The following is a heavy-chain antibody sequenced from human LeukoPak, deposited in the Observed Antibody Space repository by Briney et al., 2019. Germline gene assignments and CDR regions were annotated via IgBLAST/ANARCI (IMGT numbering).Heavy chain of an antibody. CDR1: GFTFSSYA. CDR3: ARDVSSGWYLTSGGFDY. J-gene: IGHJ4*02. V-gene: IGHV3-30*04. D-gene: IGHD6-19*01. CDR2: ISYDGSNK. Sequence: PGRSLRLSCAASGFTFSSYAMHWVRQAPGKGLEWVAVISYDGSNKYYADSVKGRFTISRDNSKNTLYLQMNSLRAEDTAVYYCARDVSSGWYLTSGGFDYWGQGTLVTVSS.